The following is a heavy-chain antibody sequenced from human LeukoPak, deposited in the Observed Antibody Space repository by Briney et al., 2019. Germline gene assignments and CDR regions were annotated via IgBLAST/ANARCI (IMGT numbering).Heavy chain of an antibody. V-gene: IGHV3-53*01. CDR2: IYSGGST. J-gene: IGHJ4*02. Sequence: GGSLRLSCAASGFTVSSNYMSWVRQAPGKGLEWVSVIYSGGSTYYADSVKGRFTISRDNSKNTLYLQMNSLRAEDTAVYYCARAHGGNSDEDWGQGTLVTVSS. D-gene: IGHD4-23*01. CDR1: GFTVSSNY. CDR3: ARAHGGNSDED.